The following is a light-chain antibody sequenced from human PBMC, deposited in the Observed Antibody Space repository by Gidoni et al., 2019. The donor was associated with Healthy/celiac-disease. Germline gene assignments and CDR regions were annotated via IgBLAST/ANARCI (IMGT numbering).Light chain of an antibody. CDR1: RSDVGGYNY. CDR2: EVS. V-gene: IGLV2-14*01. J-gene: IGLJ2*01. CDR3: SSYTSSAGV. Sequence: QSALTQPAFIYGSPGQSITISCTGTRSDVGGYNYVSWYQQHPGKAPKLMTYEVSNRPSGVSNRFSGSKSGNTASLTISGLQAEDEADYYCSSYTSSAGVFGGGTKLTVL.